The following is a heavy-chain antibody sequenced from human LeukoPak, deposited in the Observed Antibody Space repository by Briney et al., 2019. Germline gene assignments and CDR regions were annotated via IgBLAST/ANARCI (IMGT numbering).Heavy chain of an antibody. CDR2: VRYDGSDK. V-gene: IGHV3-30*02. D-gene: IGHD3-10*01. CDR3: AKDYYVSGSYRHFDY. J-gene: IGHJ4*02. Sequence: PGGSLRLSCAASGFTFSRSGMHWVRQAPGQGLEWVTFVRYDGSDKYYADSVKGRFTISRDNSKNTLYLQMNSLRAEDTAVYYCAKDYYVSGSYRHFDYWGQGTLVTVSS. CDR1: GFTFSRSG.